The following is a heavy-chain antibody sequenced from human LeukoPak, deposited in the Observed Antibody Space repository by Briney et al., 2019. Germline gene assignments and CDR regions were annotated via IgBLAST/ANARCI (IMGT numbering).Heavy chain of an antibody. D-gene: IGHD3-10*01. CDR1: GFTFSSYE. CDR3: ARDREKFGSVDVFEI. V-gene: IGHV3-48*03. Sequence: GGSLRLSCAASGFTFSSYEMNWVRQAPGKGLEWVSYISSSGSTIYYADSVKGRFTISRDNAKNSLYLQMNSLRAEDTAVYFCARDREKFGSVDVFEIWGQGTTVTVSS. J-gene: IGHJ3*02. CDR2: ISSSGSTI.